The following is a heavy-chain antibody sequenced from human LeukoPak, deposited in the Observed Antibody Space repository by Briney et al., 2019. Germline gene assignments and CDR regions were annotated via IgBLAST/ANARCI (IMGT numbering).Heavy chain of an antibody. CDR1: GGSISGGGYY. V-gene: IGHV4-31*03. J-gene: IGHJ4*02. Sequence: SQTLSLTCTVSGGSISGGGYYWSWIRQHPGKGLEWIGYIYYSGSTYYNPSLKSRVTISVDPSKNQFSLKLSSVTAADTAVYYCARDSSGYSSLDYWGQGTLVTVSS. CDR2: IYYSGST. CDR3: ARDSSGYSSLDY. D-gene: IGHD3-22*01.